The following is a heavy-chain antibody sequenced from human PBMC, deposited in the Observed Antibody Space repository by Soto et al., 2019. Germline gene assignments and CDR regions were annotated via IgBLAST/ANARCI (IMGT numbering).Heavy chain of an antibody. V-gene: IGHV4-59*01. J-gene: IGHJ4*02. CDR2: NYHSGTT. Sequence: ASETLSLTCAVSGVTISTYYWSWIRQPPGKGLEWIGYNYHSGTTNYNPSLKSRVTISVDTSKNQFSLRLTSVTAADTAIYYCACVWAVAGTRYWGQGTLVTVSS. CDR1: GVTISTYY. D-gene: IGHD6-19*01. CDR3: ACVWAVAGTRY.